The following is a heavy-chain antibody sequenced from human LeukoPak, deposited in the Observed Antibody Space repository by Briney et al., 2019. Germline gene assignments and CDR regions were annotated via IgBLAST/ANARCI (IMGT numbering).Heavy chain of an antibody. CDR2: IHSSSGSI. CDR3: ARDLAWDAFDI. Sequence: GGSLRLSCAASGFNFNTCNMNWVRQAPGKGLEWVSSIHSSSGSIYYADSLKGRFTISRDNAKNSLYLQMNSLRAEDTAVYYCARDLAWDAFDIWGQGTMVTVSS. V-gene: IGHV3-21*01. J-gene: IGHJ3*02. CDR1: GFNFNTCN.